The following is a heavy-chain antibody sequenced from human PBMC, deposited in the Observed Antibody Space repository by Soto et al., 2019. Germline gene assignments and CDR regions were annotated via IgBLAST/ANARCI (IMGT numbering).Heavy chain of an antibody. CDR3: ARAPKVSGSAQTRPDF. D-gene: IGHD6-6*01. V-gene: IGHV4-34*01. Sequence: TSETLSLTCSLYSGYLIGYYWSWIRQPPGKGLEWIGEIRPSGTTNYSPSLKSRVFISVDTSKNQFSLKLTSLTAADTAVYYCARAPKVSGSAQTRPDFWGQGSLVTVSS. CDR2: IRPSGTT. CDR1: SGYLIGYY. J-gene: IGHJ4*02.